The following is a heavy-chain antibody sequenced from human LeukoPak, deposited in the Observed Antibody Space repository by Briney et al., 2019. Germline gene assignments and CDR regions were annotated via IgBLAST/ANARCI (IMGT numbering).Heavy chain of an antibody. Sequence: PGGSLRLSCAASGFTFDDYAMHWVRQAPGKGLEWVSLISWDGGSTYYAGSVKGRFTISRDNSKNSLYLQMNSLRAEDTALYYCAKGRGYCSGGSCPIDYWGQGTLVTVSS. CDR1: GFTFDDYA. D-gene: IGHD2-15*01. J-gene: IGHJ4*02. CDR3: AKGRGYCSGGSCPIDY. V-gene: IGHV3-43D*03. CDR2: ISWDGGST.